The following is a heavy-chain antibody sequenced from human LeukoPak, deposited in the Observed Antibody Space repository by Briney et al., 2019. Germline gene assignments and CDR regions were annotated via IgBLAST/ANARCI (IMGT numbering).Heavy chain of an antibody. J-gene: IGHJ4*02. CDR3: ARVPYSSSSRYFDY. D-gene: IGHD6-6*01. Sequence: ASVKVSCKASGYTFTGYYMHWVRQAPGQGLEWMGWINPNSGGTNYAQKFQGRVTMTRDMSISTAYMELSRLRSDDTAVYYCARVPYSSSSRYFDYWGQGTLVTVSS. CDR2: INPNSGGT. CDR1: GYTFTGYY. V-gene: IGHV1-2*02.